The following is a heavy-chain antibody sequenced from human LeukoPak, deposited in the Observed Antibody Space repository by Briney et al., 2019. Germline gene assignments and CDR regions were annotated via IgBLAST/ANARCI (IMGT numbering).Heavy chain of an antibody. Sequence: GSLRLSCAASGFSFSDYYMSWIRQPPGKGLEWIGYIYYSGTTNYNPSLKSRVSISVDTSKNQFSLKLLSVTAADTAVYYCARLLYQYYFDYWGQGTLVTVSS. CDR2: IYYSGTT. J-gene: IGHJ4*02. D-gene: IGHD2-2*02. CDR3: ARLLYQYYFDY. V-gene: IGHV4-59*08. CDR1: GFSFSDYY.